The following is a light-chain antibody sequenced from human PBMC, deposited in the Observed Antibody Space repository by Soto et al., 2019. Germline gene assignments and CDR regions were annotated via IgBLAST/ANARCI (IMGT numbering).Light chain of an antibody. CDR1: QSVSNN. CDR3: QQYNNWPRGT. CDR2: GAS. J-gene: IGKJ4*01. Sequence: EIVMTQSPATLSVSPGERATLSCRASQSVSNNLAWYQQKPGQAPRLLIYGASTRATGIPARFSGSGSGTEFTLTISSLQSEYFAVYYCQQYNNWPRGTFGGGTKVEIK. V-gene: IGKV3-15*01.